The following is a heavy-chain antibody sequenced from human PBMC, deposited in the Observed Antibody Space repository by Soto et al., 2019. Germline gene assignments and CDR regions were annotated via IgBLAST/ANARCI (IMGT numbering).Heavy chain of an antibody. Sequence: LCLTGEVAGLFISSGNYWGWLRKPPGKGLEWIGSIFRGGNTYYNPSLKSRVTISVDMSKNHFSLKLNSVTAADPAVYYGARARWYDAFDVWGQGPVVTVSS. CDR3: ARARWYDAFDV. CDR2: IFRGGNT. J-gene: IGHJ3*01. V-gene: IGHV4-38-2*01. D-gene: IGHD2-15*01. CDR1: GLFISSGNY.